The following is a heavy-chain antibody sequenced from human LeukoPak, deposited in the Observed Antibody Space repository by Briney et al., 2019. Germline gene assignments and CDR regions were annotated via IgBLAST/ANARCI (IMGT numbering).Heavy chain of an antibody. CDR3: AVRGYYDTTYAYDYHAMDV. J-gene: IGHJ6*02. CDR1: GINFSGYS. CDR2: ISGSSRTI. V-gene: IGHV3-48*02. D-gene: IGHD3-22*01. Sequence: QSGGFLRLSCAASGINFSGYSVHWVRQAPGKGLEWVSYISGSSRTIYYADSVKGRLTISRDNAKNSLHLQINSLRDEDTAVYYCAVRGYYDTTYAYDYHAMDVWGQGTAVTVSS.